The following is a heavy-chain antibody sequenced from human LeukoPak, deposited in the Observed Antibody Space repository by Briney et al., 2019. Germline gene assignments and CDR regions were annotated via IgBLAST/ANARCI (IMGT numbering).Heavy chain of an antibody. Sequence: RASVKVSCKASGYTFTGYYMHWVRQAPGQGLEWMGWINPNSGGTNYAQKFQGRVTMTRDTFISTAYMELSRLRSDDTAVYYCARGNGTTAESDYWGQGTLVTISS. CDR2: INPNSGGT. V-gene: IGHV1-2*02. J-gene: IGHJ4*02. CDR1: GYTFTGYY. D-gene: IGHD1-1*01. CDR3: ARGNGTTAESDY.